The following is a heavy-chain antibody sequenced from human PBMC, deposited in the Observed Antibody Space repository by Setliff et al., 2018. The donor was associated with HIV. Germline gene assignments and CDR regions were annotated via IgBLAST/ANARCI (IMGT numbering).Heavy chain of an antibody. Sequence: SVKVSCKASGDTFSSYAISWVRQAPGQGLEWMGGIIPVLGLSYYAQNFQGRVTITADESTSTAYMELSSLRSEDTAVYSCASYSGSYYFTLHYWGQGTLVTVSS. CDR2: IIPVLGLS. J-gene: IGHJ4*02. V-gene: IGHV1-69*10. CDR1: GDTFSSYA. CDR3: ASYSGSYYFTLHY. D-gene: IGHD1-26*01.